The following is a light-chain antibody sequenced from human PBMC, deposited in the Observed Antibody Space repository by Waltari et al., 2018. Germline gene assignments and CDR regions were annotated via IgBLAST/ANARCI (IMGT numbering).Light chain of an antibody. CDR1: QGISSY. CDR2: DAS. J-gene: IGKJ1*01. V-gene: IGKV1-17*01. CDR3: LQYNSKPWT. Sequence: DIQMTQSPSSLSTSVGDRVTITCRASQGISSYLSLYQQKPGKPPKRLIYDASSFEGGVPSRFSGSGSGTEFTLTISSLQPEDFAIYYCLQYNSKPWTFGQGTKVEIK.